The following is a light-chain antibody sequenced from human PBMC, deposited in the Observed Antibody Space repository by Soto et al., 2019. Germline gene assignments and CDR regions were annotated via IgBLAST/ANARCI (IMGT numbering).Light chain of an antibody. Sequence: EIVLTQFPATLSLSPGDGATLSCRASQSVSSYLAWYQQKRGQAPRLLIYDSSNRATGIPARFSGSGSGTDFSLIISSREPEDFAVYYCQQRSVWPLTFGGGAKVEIK. CDR2: DSS. CDR3: QQRSVWPLT. J-gene: IGKJ4*01. CDR1: QSVSSY. V-gene: IGKV3-11*01.